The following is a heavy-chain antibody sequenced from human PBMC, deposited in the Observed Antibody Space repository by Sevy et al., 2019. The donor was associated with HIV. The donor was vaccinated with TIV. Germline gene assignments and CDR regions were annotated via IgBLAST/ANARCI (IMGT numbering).Heavy chain of an antibody. J-gene: IGHJ4*02. Sequence: SETLSLTCTVSGASISSSGYYWGWIRQPPGKGLEWIASINYSGITFYNPSLKSRVTISADTSKNQFSLRLSSVTAADSSIYFCVGPKLTYTNSWHYLDYWGQGTVVTVSP. D-gene: IGHD6-13*01. CDR1: GASISSSGYY. CDR2: INYSGIT. V-gene: IGHV4-39*01. CDR3: VGPKLTYTNSWHYLDY.